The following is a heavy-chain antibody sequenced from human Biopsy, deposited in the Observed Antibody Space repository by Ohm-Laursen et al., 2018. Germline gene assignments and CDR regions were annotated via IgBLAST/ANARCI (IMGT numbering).Heavy chain of an antibody. CDR3: ARGGYDYDY. CDR2: MTPKTGKI. D-gene: IGHD5-12*01. V-gene: IGHV1-8*01. Sequence: SSVKVSCKASGYTFTDYDINWVRQASGQGLEWVGWMTPKTGKIGYTQKLQGRLTMTRDTSTSTAYMELSSLRSEDTAIYYCARGGYDYDYWGQGTLVTVSS. CDR1: GYTFTDYD. J-gene: IGHJ4*02.